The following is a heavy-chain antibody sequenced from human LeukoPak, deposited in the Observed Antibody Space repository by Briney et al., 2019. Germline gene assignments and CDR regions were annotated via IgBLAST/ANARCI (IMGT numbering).Heavy chain of an antibody. D-gene: IGHD6-19*01. V-gene: IGHV3-30*18. J-gene: IGHJ3*02. Sequence: GGSLRLSCAASGFTFSSYGMHWDRQAPGKGLEWVAVISYDGSNKYFADSVKGRFTISRDNSKNTLYLQMNSLRAEDTAVYYCAKDSGIAVAGTLRAFDIWGQGTMVTVSS. CDR3: AKDSGIAVAGTLRAFDI. CDR2: ISYDGSNK. CDR1: GFTFSSYG.